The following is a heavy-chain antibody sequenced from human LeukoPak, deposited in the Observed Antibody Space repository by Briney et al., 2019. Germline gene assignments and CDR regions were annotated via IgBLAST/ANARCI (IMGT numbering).Heavy chain of an antibody. J-gene: IGHJ4*02. CDR1: GFTFSRYG. V-gene: IGHV3-33*06. CDR3: AKEGGTAEVDY. Sequence: GGSLRLSCAASGFTFSRYGMHWVRQAPGKGLEWVAVIWYDGSNKYYADSVKGRFTISRDNSKNTLYLQMNSLRAEDTAVYYCAKEGGTAEVDYWGQGTLVTVSS. CDR2: IWYDGSNK. D-gene: IGHD1-7*01.